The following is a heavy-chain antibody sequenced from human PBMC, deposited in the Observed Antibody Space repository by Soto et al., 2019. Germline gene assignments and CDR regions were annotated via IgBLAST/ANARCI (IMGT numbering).Heavy chain of an antibody. J-gene: IGHJ4*02. CDR1: GYTLTELP. CDR3: ATVLHMVRGLFFDY. D-gene: IGHD3-10*01. V-gene: IGHV1-24*01. CDR2: FDPEDGET. Sequence: ASVKVSCKVSGYTLTELPMHWVRQAPGKGLEWMGGFDPEDGETIYAQKFQGRVTMTEDTSTDTAYMELSSLRSEDTAVYYCATVLHMVRGLFFDYWGQGTLVTVSS.